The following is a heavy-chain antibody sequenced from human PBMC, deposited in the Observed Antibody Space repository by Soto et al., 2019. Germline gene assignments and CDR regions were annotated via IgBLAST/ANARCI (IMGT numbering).Heavy chain of an antibody. V-gene: IGHV4-4*02. CDR3: ARTYYDFWSGYNDY. Sequence: SETLSLTCAVSGGSISSSNWWSWVRQPPGKGLEWIGEIYHSGSTNYNPSLKSRVTISVDKSKNQFSLKLSSVTAADTAVYYCARTYYDFWSGYNDYWGQGTLVTASS. CDR2: IYHSGST. J-gene: IGHJ4*02. CDR1: GGSISSSNW. D-gene: IGHD3-3*01.